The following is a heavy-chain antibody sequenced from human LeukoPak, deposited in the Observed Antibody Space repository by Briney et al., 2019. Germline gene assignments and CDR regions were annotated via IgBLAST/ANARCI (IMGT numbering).Heavy chain of an antibody. CDR1: GFTFSSYW. Sequence: GGSLRLSCAASGFTFSSYWMSWVRQAPGKGLEWVSFISSSGTTINYADSVKGRFTISRDNAKNSLYLQMNSLRAEDTAVYYCARDPPPRSYDSNYWGQGTLVTVSS. D-gene: IGHD3-3*01. V-gene: IGHV3-48*04. J-gene: IGHJ4*02. CDR3: ARDPPPRSYDSNY. CDR2: ISSSGTTI.